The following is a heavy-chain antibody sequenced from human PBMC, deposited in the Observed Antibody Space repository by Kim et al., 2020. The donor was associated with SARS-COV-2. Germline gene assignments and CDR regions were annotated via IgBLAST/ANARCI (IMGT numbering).Heavy chain of an antibody. CDR2: IKQDGSEK. J-gene: IGHJ4*02. CDR3: ARDRDIYCGDDCYSGGYFDY. D-gene: IGHD2-21*02. V-gene: IGHV3-7*03. CDR1: GFTFSSYW. Sequence: GGSLRLSCAASGFTFSSYWMSWVRQAPGKGLEWVANIKQDGSEKYYVDSVKGRFTISRDNAKNSLYLQMNSLRAEDTAVYYCARDRDIYCGDDCYSGGYFDYWGQGTLVTVSS.